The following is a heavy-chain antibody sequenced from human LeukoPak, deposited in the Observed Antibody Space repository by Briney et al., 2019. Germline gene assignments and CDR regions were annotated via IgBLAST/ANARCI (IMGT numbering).Heavy chain of an antibody. V-gene: IGHV1-69*05. CDR1: GGTFSSYA. D-gene: IGHD1-1*01. J-gene: IGHJ6*03. CDR3: ASRVIETPTGKGYYYYYMDV. Sequence: SVKVSCKASGGTFSSYAISWVRQAPGQGLEWMGGIIPIFGTANYAQKFQGRVTITTDESTSTAYMELSSLRSEDTAVYYCASRVIETPTGKGYYYYYMDVWGKGTTVTVSS. CDR2: IIPIFGTA.